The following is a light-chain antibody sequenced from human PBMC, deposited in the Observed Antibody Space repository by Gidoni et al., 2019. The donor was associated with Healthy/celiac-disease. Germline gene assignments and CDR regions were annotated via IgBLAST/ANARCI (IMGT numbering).Light chain of an antibody. CDR3: QVWDSSSDHWV. V-gene: IGLV3-21*02. Sequence: SYVLTRPPSVSVAPGQTARIPRGGNNIGSKSVHRYQQTPGQAPVLVVDDDSDRPSGIPERFSGSNSGNTATLTISRVEAGDEADYYCQVWDSSSDHWVFGGGTKLTVL. CDR2: DDS. J-gene: IGLJ3*02. CDR1: NIGSKS.